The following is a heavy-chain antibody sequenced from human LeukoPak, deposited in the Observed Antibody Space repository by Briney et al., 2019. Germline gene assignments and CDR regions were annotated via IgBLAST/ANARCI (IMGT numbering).Heavy chain of an antibody. CDR3: ARDQLRNYDLWSGYYTGRYYGMDV. V-gene: IGHV3-21*01. D-gene: IGHD3-3*01. CDR2: ISSSSSYI. CDR1: GFTFSSYS. J-gene: IGHJ6*02. Sequence: PRGSLRLSCAASGFTFSSYSMNWVRQAPGKGLEWVSSISSSSSYIYYADSVKGRFTISRDNAKNSLYLQMNSLRAEDTAVYYCARDQLRNYDLWSGYYTGRYYGMDVWGQGTTVTVSS.